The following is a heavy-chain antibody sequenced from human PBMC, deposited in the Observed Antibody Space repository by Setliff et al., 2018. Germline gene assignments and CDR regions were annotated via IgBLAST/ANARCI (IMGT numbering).Heavy chain of an antibody. CDR2: IRHDESDI. CDR1: GFTFRGFA. CDR3: VRDSSADYYDNYYFKY. J-gene: IGHJ4*02. V-gene: IGHV3-30*02. Sequence: PGGSLRLSCAASGFTFRGFAMHWVRQAPGKGLEWVAFIRHDESDIYYTNSVKGRFTVSRDNSKNTLYLQMNILRPEDTALYYCVRDSSADYYDNYYFKYWGQGTLVTVSS. D-gene: IGHD2-21*02.